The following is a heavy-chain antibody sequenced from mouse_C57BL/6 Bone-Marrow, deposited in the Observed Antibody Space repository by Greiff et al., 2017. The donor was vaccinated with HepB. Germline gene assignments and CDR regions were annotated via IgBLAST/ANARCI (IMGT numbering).Heavy chain of an antibody. V-gene: IGHV1-63*01. D-gene: IGHD1-1*02. CDR1: GYTFTNYW. CDR3: AREPYGYAMDY. CDR2: IYPGGGYT. Sequence: VQWVESGAELVRPGTSVKMSCKASGYTFTNYWIGWAKQRPGHGLEWIGDIYPGGGYTNYNEKFKVKATLTADKSSSTAYMQFSSLTSEDSAIYYCAREPYGYAMDYWGQGTSVTVSS. J-gene: IGHJ4*01.